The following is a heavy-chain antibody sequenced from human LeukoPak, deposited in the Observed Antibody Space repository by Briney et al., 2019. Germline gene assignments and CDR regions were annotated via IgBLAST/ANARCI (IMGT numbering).Heavy chain of an antibody. CDR2: IKSDGAGT. D-gene: IGHD4-17*01. J-gene: IGHJ4*02. Sequence: GGSLRHSCAASGFSFSSFWMHWVRQAPGKGLVWVSGIKSDGAGTSYVDSVKGRFTISRDNAKNTLDLQMNSLRAEDTAVYYCARGGYGAYMGWGQGMLVTVSS. CDR3: ARGGYGAYMG. CDR1: GFSFSSFW. V-gene: IGHV3-74*01.